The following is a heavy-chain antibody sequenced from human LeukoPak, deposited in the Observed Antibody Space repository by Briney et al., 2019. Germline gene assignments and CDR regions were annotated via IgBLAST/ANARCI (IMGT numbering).Heavy chain of an antibody. CDR1: GYTFTSYY. J-gene: IGHJ1*01. CDR2: INPSGGST. Sequence: GASVKVSCKASGYTFTSYYMHWVRQAPGQGLEWMGIINPSGGSTSYAQKFQGRVTMTRDTSTSTVYMELSSLRSEDTAVYYCARGGDVWPGVVAEYFQHWGQGTLVTVSS. D-gene: IGHD1-14*01. CDR3: ARGGDVWPGVVAEYFQH. V-gene: IGHV1-46*01.